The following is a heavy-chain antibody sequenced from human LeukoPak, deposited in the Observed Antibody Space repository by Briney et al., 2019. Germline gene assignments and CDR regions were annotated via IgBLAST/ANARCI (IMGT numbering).Heavy chain of an antibody. J-gene: IGHJ6*02. D-gene: IGHD2-2*01. CDR3: ARGQVLPAATYFYYYYGMDV. CDR1: GYTFTSYD. Sequence: ASVKVSCKASGYTFTSYDINWVRQATGQGLEWMGWMNPNSGNTGYAQKFQGRVTMTRNTSISTAYMELSSLRSEDTAVYYRARGQVLPAATYFYYYYGMDVWGQGTTVTVSS. CDR2: MNPNSGNT. V-gene: IGHV1-8*01.